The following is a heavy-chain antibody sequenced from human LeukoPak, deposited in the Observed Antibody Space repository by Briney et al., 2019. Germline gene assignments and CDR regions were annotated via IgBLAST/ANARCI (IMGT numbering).Heavy chain of an antibody. CDR2: IKQDGSET. D-gene: IGHD2-21*01. J-gene: IGHJ4*02. V-gene: IGHV3-7*01. Sequence: GGSLRLSCAASGFPFSNYWMSWVRQAPGKGLEYVANIKQDGSETYYVDSVKGRFTISRDNAKSSLYLQMNSLRVEDTAVYYCARDQGIMFFDNWGQGTLVTVSS. CDR1: GFPFSNYW. CDR3: ARDQGIMFFDN.